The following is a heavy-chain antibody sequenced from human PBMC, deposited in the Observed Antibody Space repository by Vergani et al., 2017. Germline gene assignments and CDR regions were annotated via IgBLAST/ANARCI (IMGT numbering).Heavy chain of an antibody. D-gene: IGHD3-3*02. V-gene: IGHV3-23*01. Sequence: EVQLLESGGGLAQPGGSLRLSCAASGFTFRNYAMTWVRQAPGKGLEWVSIISDNGGTTYYADSVKGRFTISRDNSKNTLYLQMNSLRAEDTAVYYCASPFSYYYYYMDVWGKGTTVTVSS. CDR3: ASPFSYYYYYMDV. CDR2: ISDNGGTT. CDR1: GFTFRNYA. J-gene: IGHJ6*03.